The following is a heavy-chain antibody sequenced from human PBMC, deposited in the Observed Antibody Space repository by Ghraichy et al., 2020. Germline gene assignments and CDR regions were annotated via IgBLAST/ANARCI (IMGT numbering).Heavy chain of an antibody. V-gene: IGHV4-59*01. Sequence: SETLSLTCTVSGGSIRSYYWSWIRQPPGKGLEWIGYMYYSGSTMYNPSLKSRVTISLDTSKKQFSLKLSSVTAADTAVYYCARDGWTKSLYGMDVWGQGTTVTVSS. CDR2: MYYSGST. D-gene: IGHD3/OR15-3a*01. J-gene: IGHJ6*02. CDR1: GGSIRSYY. CDR3: ARDGWTKSLYGMDV.